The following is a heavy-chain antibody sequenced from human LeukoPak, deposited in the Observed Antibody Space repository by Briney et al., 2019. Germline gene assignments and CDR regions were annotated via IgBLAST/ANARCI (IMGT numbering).Heavy chain of an antibody. D-gene: IGHD2-21*02. V-gene: IGHV4-34*01. Sequence: SETLSLTCAVYGGSFSGYYWSWIRQPPGKGLEWIGEINHSGSTNYNPSLKSRVTISVDTSKNQFSLKVSSVTAADTAVYYCARDNCGGDCYSDYYYYGMDVWGQGTTVTVSS. CDR1: GGSFSGYY. CDR2: INHSGST. CDR3: ARDNCGGDCYSDYYYYGMDV. J-gene: IGHJ6*02.